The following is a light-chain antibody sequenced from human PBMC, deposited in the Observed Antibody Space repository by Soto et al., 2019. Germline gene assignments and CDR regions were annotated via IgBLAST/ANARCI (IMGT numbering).Light chain of an antibody. Sequence: QSVLTQSPSASGSPGQSVTISCTGTSSDIGGYNSVSWYQQHPGKAPKVMIYDVSKRPSGVPDRFSGSKSGNTASLTISGLQAEDEADSYCCSYPGGNTFYVFRTATKVTVL. V-gene: IGLV2-8*01. CDR1: SSDIGGYNS. CDR2: DVS. CDR3: CSYPGGNTFYV. J-gene: IGLJ1*01.